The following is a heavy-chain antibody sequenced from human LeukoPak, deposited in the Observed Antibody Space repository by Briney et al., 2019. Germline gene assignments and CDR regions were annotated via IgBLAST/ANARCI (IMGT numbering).Heavy chain of an antibody. Sequence: GGSLRLSCAASGFTFSSYEMNWVRQAPGKGLEWVSYISSSGSTIYYADSVKGRFTISRDNAKNSLYLQMNSLRAEDTAVYYCARFSRYGDYPLFDYWGQGTLVTVSS. D-gene: IGHD4-17*01. CDR2: ISSSGSTI. J-gene: IGHJ4*02. CDR1: GFTFSSYE. CDR3: ARFSRYGDYPLFDY. V-gene: IGHV3-48*03.